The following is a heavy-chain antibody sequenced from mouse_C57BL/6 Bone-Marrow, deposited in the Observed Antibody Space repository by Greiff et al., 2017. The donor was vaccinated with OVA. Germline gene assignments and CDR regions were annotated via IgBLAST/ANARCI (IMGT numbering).Heavy chain of an antibody. J-gene: IGHJ3*01. V-gene: IGHV1-55*01. CDR3: ARGPGLRLRAWFAY. CDR2: IYPGSGST. Sequence: QVQLQQPGAELVKPGASVKMSCKASGYTFTSYWITWVKQRPGQGLEWIGDIYPGSGSTNYNEKFKSKDTLTVDTSSSTAYMQLSSLTSEDSAVDYCARGPGLRLRAWFAYWGQGTLVTVSA. D-gene: IGHD2-4*01. CDR1: GYTFTSYW.